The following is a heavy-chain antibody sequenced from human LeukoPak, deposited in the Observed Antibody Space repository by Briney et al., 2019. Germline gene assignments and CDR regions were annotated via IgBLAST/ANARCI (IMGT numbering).Heavy chain of an antibody. J-gene: IGHJ4*02. V-gene: IGHV3-30*03. CDR3: ARTDYCTSTTCYQNFEY. D-gene: IGHD2-2*01. CDR2: ISYEGAYK. CDR1: GFAFSSCG. Sequence: PGGSLRLSCGASGFAFSSCGRNWVRQAPGKGLEWVATISYEGAYKFYADSVKGRCTISRDNSMNTLYLQVNSLSAEDTAVYYCARTDYCTSTTCYQNFEYWGQGTLVTVSS.